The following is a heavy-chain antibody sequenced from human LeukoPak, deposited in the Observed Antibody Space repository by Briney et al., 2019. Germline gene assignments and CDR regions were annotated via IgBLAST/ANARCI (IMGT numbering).Heavy chain of an antibody. Sequence: SETLSLTCAVYGGSFSGYYWGWIRQPPGKGLEWIGSIYYSGSTYYNPSLKSRVTISVDTSKNQFSLKLSSVTAADTAVYYCARGWGPYYYGSGVDWFNPWGQGTLVTVSS. CDR1: GGSFSGYY. CDR3: ARGWGPYYYGSGVDWFNP. CDR2: IYYSGST. D-gene: IGHD3-10*01. J-gene: IGHJ5*02. V-gene: IGHV4-34*01.